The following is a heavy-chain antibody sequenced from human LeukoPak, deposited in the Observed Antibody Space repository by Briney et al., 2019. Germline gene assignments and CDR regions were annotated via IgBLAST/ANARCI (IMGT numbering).Heavy chain of an antibody. CDR3: AKRCGYCSNWFDP. CDR1: GGSISSSNW. D-gene: IGHD2-21*02. CDR2: IFHSGST. V-gene: IGHV4-4*02. Sequence: PSETLSLTCAVSGGSISSSNWWNWVRQPPGKGLEWIGEIFHSGSTNYNPSLKSRVTISVDKSKNQFSLKVSSVTAADTAVYYCAKRCGYCSNWFDPWGQGTLVTVSS. J-gene: IGHJ5*02.